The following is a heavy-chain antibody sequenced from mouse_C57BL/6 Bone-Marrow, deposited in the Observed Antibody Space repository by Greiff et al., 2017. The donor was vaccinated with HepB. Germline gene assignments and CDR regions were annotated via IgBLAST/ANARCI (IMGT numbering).Heavy chain of an antibody. Sequence: EVQRVESGGDLVKPGGSLKLSCAASGFTFSSYGMSWVRQTPDKRLEWVATISSGGSYTYYPDSVKGRITISSDNAKNTLYLQMSSLKSEDTAMYYCARRDYGSSAFAYWGQGTLVTVSA. CDR2: ISSGGSYT. CDR3: ARRDYGSSAFAY. V-gene: IGHV5-6*01. J-gene: IGHJ3*01. D-gene: IGHD1-1*01. CDR1: GFTFSSYG.